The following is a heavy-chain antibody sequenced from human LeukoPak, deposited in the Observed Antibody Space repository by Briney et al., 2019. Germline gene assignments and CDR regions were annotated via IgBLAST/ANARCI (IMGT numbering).Heavy chain of an antibody. CDR2: IYPGDSDS. CDR3: ATSEYSSSWYGMDPFDY. Sequence: GESLKISCKGSGYSFTSYWIGWVRQMPGKGLEWMGIIYPGDSDSRYSPSFQGQVTISADKSISTAYLQWSSLKASDTAMYYCATSEYSSSWYGMDPFDYWGQGTLVTVSS. J-gene: IGHJ4*02. V-gene: IGHV5-51*01. D-gene: IGHD6-13*01. CDR1: GYSFTSYW.